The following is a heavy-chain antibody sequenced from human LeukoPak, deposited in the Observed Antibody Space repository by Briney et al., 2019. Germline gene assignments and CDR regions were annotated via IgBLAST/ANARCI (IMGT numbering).Heavy chain of an antibody. J-gene: IGHJ3*02. Sequence: SETLSLTCAVYGGSLSGYYWSWIRQPPGKGLEWIGEINHSGGTNYNPSLKSRVTISLDTSKNHFSLKLTSVTAADTAVYYCASDDYGDLVNAFDIWGQGTMVTVSS. CDR1: GGSLSGYY. D-gene: IGHD4-17*01. V-gene: IGHV4-34*01. CDR3: ASDDYGDLVNAFDI. CDR2: INHSGGT.